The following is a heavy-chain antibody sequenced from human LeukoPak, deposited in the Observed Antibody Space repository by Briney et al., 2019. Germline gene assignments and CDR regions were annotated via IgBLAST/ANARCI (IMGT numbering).Heavy chain of an antibody. CDR2: INPKSGGT. D-gene: IGHD6-19*01. J-gene: IGHJ4*02. CDR3: ARDLGISGWYAPPLGYFDY. V-gene: IGHV1-2*02. CDR1: GYSFTSHY. Sequence: ASVKVSCKASGYSFTSHYMHWVRQAPGQGLEWKGWINPKSGGTNYAQKFQGRVTMTRDTSISTTYMELSRLRSDDTAVYYCARDLGISGWYAPPLGYFDYWGQGTLVTVSS.